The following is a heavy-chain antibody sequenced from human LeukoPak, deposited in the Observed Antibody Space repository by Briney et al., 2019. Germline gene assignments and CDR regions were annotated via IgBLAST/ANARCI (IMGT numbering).Heavy chain of an antibody. CDR1: GGSISSSGYY. V-gene: IGHV4-30-2*01. CDR2: IYHSGST. Sequence: SETLSLTCTVSGGSISSSGYYWSWIRQPPGKGLEWIGYIYHSGSTYYNPSLKSRVTISVDRSKNQFSLKLSSVTAADTAVYYCARYLRQAGAFDIWGQGTMVTVSS. J-gene: IGHJ3*02. CDR3: ARYLRQAGAFDI. D-gene: IGHD2/OR15-2a*01.